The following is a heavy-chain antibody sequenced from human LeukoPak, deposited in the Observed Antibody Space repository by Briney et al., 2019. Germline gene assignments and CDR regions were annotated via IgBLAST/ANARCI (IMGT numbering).Heavy chain of an antibody. CDR2: ITSSGDGT. V-gene: IGHV3-23*01. Sequence: GGSLRLSCAASGFTFSVYAMNWVRQAPGKGLQWVSSITSSGDGTYYAGSVKGRFTISRDNSENMLYLQMNSLRVEDTAVYFCAKDRPNYYGSNGHYYRRDGDYWGQGTLVTVSS. CDR1: GFTFSVYA. CDR3: AKDRPNYYGSNGHYYRRDGDY. D-gene: IGHD3-22*01. J-gene: IGHJ4*02.